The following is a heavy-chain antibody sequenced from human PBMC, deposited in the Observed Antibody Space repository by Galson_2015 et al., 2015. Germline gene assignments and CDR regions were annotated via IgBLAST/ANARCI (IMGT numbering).Heavy chain of an antibody. D-gene: IGHD6-19*01. CDR1: GFTFNIYS. CDR3: ARSVAGSFDY. J-gene: IGHJ4*01. V-gene: IGHV3-48*02. Sequence: SLRLSCAASGFTFNIYSMNWVRQAPGKGLEWVSYITSDTRTINYADSVKGRFTISRHNAKNSLYLQMNSLRDEDTAVYYCARSVAGSFDYWGHGTLVTVSS. CDR2: ITSDTRTI.